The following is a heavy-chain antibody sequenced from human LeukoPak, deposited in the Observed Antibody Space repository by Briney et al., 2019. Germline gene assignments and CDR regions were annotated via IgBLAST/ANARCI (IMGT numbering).Heavy chain of an antibody. CDR3: TRGVVGYGDYSYFDY. V-gene: IGHV3-49*03. J-gene: IGHJ4*02. Sequence: GGSLRLPCTASGFTFGDYAMSWFRQAPGKGLEWVGFIRSKAYGGTTEYAASVKGRFTISRDDSKSIAYLQMNSLKTEDTAVYYCTRGVVGYGDYSYFDYWGQGTLVTVSS. D-gene: IGHD4-17*01. CDR2: IRSKAYGGTT. CDR1: GFTFGDYA.